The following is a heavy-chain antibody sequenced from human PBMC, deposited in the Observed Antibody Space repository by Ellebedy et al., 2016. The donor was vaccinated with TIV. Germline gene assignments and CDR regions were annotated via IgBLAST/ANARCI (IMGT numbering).Heavy chain of an antibody. V-gene: IGHV3-7*03. D-gene: IGHD2-8*02. CDR2: INKDGSEE. CDR3: VRGGARSSWYWRL. Sequence: GESLKISCAASEFAFDDDWMSWVRQAPGKGLEWVANINKDGSEEYYMDYVKGRFTISRDNTENALFLEMSSLRAEDTAIYYCVRGGARSSWYWRLWGQGTLVTVSS. CDR1: EFAFDDDW. J-gene: IGHJ4*02.